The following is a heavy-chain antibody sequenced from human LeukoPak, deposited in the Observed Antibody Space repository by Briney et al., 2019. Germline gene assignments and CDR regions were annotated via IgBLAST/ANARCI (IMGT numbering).Heavy chain of an antibody. CDR3: ARESWSIAAAGLDAFDI. Sequence: GGSLRLSCAASGFTFSSYGMHWVRQAPGKGLEWVAFIRYDGSNKYYVDSVKGRFTISRDNAKNSLYLQMNSLRAEDTAVYYCARESWSIAAAGLDAFDIWGQGTMVTVSS. CDR1: GFTFSSYG. V-gene: IGHV3-30*02. CDR2: IRYDGSNK. J-gene: IGHJ3*02. D-gene: IGHD6-13*01.